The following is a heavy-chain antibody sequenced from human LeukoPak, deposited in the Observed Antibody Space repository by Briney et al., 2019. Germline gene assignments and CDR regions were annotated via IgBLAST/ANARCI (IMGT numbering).Heavy chain of an antibody. CDR3: AREARTATAAPDY. Sequence: SGGSLRLSRAASGFTFSSYSMNWVRQAPGKGLEWVSYISSSSSSVLYADSVRGRFTISRDNAKNSLYLQMNSLRDEDTAVYYCAREARTATAAPDYWGQGTLVTVSS. CDR1: GFTFSSYS. CDR2: ISSSSSSV. J-gene: IGHJ4*02. V-gene: IGHV3-48*02. D-gene: IGHD6-13*01.